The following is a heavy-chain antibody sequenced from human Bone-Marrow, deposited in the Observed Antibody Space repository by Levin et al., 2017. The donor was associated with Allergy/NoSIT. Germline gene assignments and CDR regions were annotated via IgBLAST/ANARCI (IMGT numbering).Heavy chain of an antibody. J-gene: IGHJ4*02. D-gene: IGHD2-15*01. CDR2: ISKDSVTI. CDR1: GFIFSDYY. Sequence: SGGSLRLSCEASGFIFSDYYMSWFRQAPGKGLEWVSYISKDSVTIYYADSVRGRFTISRDNAKNSLYLQMRSLRAEDTAVYYCVRDGGLIDYWGRGTLVTVSS. CDR3: VRDGGLIDY. V-gene: IGHV3-11*01.